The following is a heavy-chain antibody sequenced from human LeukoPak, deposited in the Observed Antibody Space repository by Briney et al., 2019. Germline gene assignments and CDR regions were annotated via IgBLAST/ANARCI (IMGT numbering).Heavy chain of an antibody. Sequence: PGGSLRLSCAASGFAVSSNHMNWVRQAPGKGLEWVSVIFNGGSTYYADSVKGRFTISRDNSKNTLYLQMNSLRAEDTAVYYCGRAGGGRLLYFDYWGQGTLVTVSS. CDR3: GRAGGGRLLYFDY. J-gene: IGHJ4*02. V-gene: IGHV3-53*05. CDR1: GFAVSSNH. D-gene: IGHD3-16*01. CDR2: IFNGGST.